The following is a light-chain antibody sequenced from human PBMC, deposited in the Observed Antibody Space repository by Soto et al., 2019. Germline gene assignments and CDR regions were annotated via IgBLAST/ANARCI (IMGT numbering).Light chain of an antibody. V-gene: IGKV3-15*01. CDR3: QQLNSYPQT. Sequence: EIVVTQSPVTLSVSPGETATLSCRASQNVFNNLAWYQVKPGQAPRLLIYGASTRATGIPVRFSGSGSGTDFTLTIHSLQSEDFATYYCQQLNSYPQTFGQGTKLEIK. CDR2: GAS. CDR1: QNVFNN. J-gene: IGKJ2*01.